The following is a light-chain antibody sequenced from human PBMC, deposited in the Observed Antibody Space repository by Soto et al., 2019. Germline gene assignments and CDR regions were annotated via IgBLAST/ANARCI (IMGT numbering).Light chain of an antibody. CDR2: DTS. J-gene: IGLJ3*02. CDR3: LLSYSGARWV. Sequence: QAVVTQEPSLTVSPGGTVTLTCGSSTGAVSSDHYPYWFQQKPGQAPRTLIYDTSNKYSWTPARFSGSLLGGEAALTLSGAQPEDEADYYCLLSYSGARWVFGGGTKLTVL. CDR1: TGAVSSDHY. V-gene: IGLV7-46*01.